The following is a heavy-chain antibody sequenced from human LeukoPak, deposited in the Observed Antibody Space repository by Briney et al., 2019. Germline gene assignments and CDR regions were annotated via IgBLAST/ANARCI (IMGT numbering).Heavy chain of an antibody. CDR2: ISSNNNI. J-gene: IGHJ5*02. CDR1: GFTFSSYA. V-gene: IGHV3-69-1*01. Sequence: PGGSLRLSCVGSGFTFSSYAMNWVRQAPGKGLEWVSSISSNNNIYYADSVKGRFTISRDNAKNSLSLQMNSLRGENTAVYYCGREDCNNVRCYGASDAWGQGTLVTVSS. CDR3: GREDCNNVRCYGASDA. D-gene: IGHD2-2*01.